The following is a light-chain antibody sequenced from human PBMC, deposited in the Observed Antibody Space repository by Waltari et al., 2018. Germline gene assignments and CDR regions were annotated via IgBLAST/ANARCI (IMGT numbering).Light chain of an antibody. V-gene: IGKV1-5*03. CDR2: KAS. Sequence: DIQMTQSPSTLSASVGDTVTITCQASQTVSAWLAWYQQKPGNAPKLLIDKASNLKSGVPSRFSGGGSGTEFTLTISSLQPDDFATYYCQHYNNYSGTFGQGARVELK. CDR1: QTVSAW. J-gene: IGKJ1*01. CDR3: QHYNNYSGT.